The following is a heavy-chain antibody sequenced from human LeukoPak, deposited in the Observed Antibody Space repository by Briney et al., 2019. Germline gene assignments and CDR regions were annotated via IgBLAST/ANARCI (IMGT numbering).Heavy chain of an antibody. J-gene: IGHJ4*02. Sequence: SETLSLTCTVSGGSVNSGSYYWNWIRQSPGRGLEWIGYISDSGSTNYNPSLKSRVTISVDTSKNQFSLMLSSVTAADTVVYYCARGYDSSAYYPFNYWGQGTLVTVSS. D-gene: IGHD3-22*01. CDR2: ISDSGST. CDR1: GGSVNSGSYY. CDR3: ARGYDSSAYYPFNY. V-gene: IGHV4-61*01.